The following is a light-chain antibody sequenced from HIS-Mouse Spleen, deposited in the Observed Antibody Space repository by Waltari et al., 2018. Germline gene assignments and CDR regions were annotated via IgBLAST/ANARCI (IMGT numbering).Light chain of an antibody. J-gene: IGLJ3*02. CDR1: SSDVGGYNY. CDR3: SSYTSSSTWV. V-gene: IGLV2-14*01. Sequence: QSALTQPASVSGSPGQSITISCTGTSSDVGGYNYVSWYQQHPGKAPKLMFYEVSNRPEGVCNRCSGSKSGNPASLTSAGLQAEDEADYYCSSYTSSSTWVFGGGTKLTVL. CDR2: EVS.